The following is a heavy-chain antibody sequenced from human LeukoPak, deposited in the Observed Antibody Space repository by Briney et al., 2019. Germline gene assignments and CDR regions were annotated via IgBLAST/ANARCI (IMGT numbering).Heavy chain of an antibody. D-gene: IGHD3-10*01. Sequence: PGGSLRLSCAASGFTFSSYGMLWVRQAPGKGLEWVAVIWYDGSNKYYADSVKGRFTISRDNSKNTLYLQMNSLRAEDTAVYYCAKDIEARECITMDYWGQGTLVTVSS. J-gene: IGHJ4*02. CDR2: IWYDGSNK. V-gene: IGHV3-33*06. CDR1: GFTFSSYG. CDR3: AKDIEARECITMDY.